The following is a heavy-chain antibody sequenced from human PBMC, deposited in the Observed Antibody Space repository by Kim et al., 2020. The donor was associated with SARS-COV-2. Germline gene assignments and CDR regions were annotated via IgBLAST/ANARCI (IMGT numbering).Heavy chain of an antibody. CDR1: GFTFISYW. V-gene: IGHV3-7*01. Sequence: GGSLRLSCAASGFTFISYWMSWVRQAPGKGLELVANIKQDGSEKNYVDSVKGRFTISRDNAKNSLYLQMNSVRAEDTAVYYCAVATWARGAFDIWGQGTMVTVSS. D-gene: IGHD1-26*01. CDR3: AVATWARGAFDI. J-gene: IGHJ3*02. CDR2: IKQDGSEK.